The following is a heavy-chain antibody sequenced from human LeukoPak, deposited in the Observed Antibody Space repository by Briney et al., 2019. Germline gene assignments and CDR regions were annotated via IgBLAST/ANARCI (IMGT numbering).Heavy chain of an antibody. J-gene: IGHJ5*02. D-gene: IGHD3-3*01. CDR3: ARGPITIFGVVITEGWFDP. CDR1: GYTFTSYD. CDR2: MNPNSGNS. Sequence: GASVKVSCKASGYTFTSYDINWVRQATGQGLEWMVWMNPNSGNSGYAQKFQGRVTMTRNTSISTAYMELSSLRSEDTAVYYCARGPITIFGVVITEGWFDPWGQGTLVTVSS. V-gene: IGHV1-8*01.